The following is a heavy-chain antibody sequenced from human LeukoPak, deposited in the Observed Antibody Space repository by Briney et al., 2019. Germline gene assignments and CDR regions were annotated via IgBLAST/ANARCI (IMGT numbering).Heavy chain of an antibody. CDR2: INSDSSSI. CDR3: ARDRDSYLTGYLIPWY. J-gene: IGHJ4*02. D-gene: IGHD3-9*01. V-gene: IGHV3-48*01. CDR1: GFSFSTYS. Sequence: PGGSLRLSCAASGFSFSTYSMNWVRQAPGKGLEWVSFINSDSSSIYYADSVKGRFTISRDNAKNSLYLQMNSLRAEDTAVYYCARDRDSYLTGYLIPWYWGQGTLVTVSS.